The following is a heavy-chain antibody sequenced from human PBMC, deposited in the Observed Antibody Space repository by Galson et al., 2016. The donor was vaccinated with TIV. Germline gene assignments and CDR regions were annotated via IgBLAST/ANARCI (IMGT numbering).Heavy chain of an antibody. CDR3: AREFRDYYFDY. D-gene: IGHD3-10*01. V-gene: IGHV3-33*01. J-gene: IGHJ4*02. Sequence: SLRLSCAASGFTFGSYGMHWVRQAPVKGLEWVAAIWYDGSNIHYADSVKGRFTISRDNSKNILYLQIDSLRVEDTALYYCAREFRDYYFDYWGQGTLAIVSS. CDR2: IWYDGSNI. CDR1: GFTFGSYG.